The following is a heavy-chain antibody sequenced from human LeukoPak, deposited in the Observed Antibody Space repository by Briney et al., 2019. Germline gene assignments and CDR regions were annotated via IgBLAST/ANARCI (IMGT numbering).Heavy chain of an antibody. CDR2: ISAYNGNT. Sequence: GASVKVSCKASGYTFTSYGISWVRQAPGQGLEWMGWISAYNGNTNYAQKLQGRVTMTTDTSTSTAYMELRSLRSDDTAVYYCARAKDYYGSGSPSFWYWGQGTLVTVSS. D-gene: IGHD3-10*01. V-gene: IGHV1-18*01. J-gene: IGHJ4*02. CDR1: GYTFTSYG. CDR3: ARAKDYYGSGSPSFWY.